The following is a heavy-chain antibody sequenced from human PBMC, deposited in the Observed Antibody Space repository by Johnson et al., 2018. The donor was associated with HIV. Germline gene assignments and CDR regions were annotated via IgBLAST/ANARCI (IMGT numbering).Heavy chain of an antibody. CDR1: GFTFSSYA. CDR3: AREDVSSGYAGTFDI. D-gene: IGHD6-19*01. CDR2: IYSGGSA. V-gene: IGHV3-NL1*01. J-gene: IGHJ3*02. Sequence: QVQVVESGGGVVQPGRSLRLSCAASGFTFSSYAMHWVRQAPGKGLEWVSLIYSGGSAYYADSVKGRFTISRDNSRNTLYLQMNSLSPEDTAVYDCAREDVSSGYAGTFDIWGQGTVVTVSS.